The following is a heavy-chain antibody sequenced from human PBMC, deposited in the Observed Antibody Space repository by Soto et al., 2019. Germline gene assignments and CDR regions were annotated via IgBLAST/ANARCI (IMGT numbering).Heavy chain of an antibody. CDR3: ASALNNWGYELVY. V-gene: IGHV3-30*03. CDR1: GFTFSSYG. Sequence: GGSLRLSCAASGFTFSSYGMHWVRQAPGKGLEWVAVISYDGSNKYYADSVKGRFTISRDNSKNTLYLQMNSLRAEDTAVYYCASALNNWGYELVYWGQGTLVTVSS. D-gene: IGHD7-27*01. CDR2: ISYDGSNK. J-gene: IGHJ4*02.